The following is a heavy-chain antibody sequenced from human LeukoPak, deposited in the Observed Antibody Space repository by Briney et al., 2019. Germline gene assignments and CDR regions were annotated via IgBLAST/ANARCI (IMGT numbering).Heavy chain of an antibody. CDR3: ARIFGYYYYYLDV. V-gene: IGHV3-21*01. J-gene: IGHJ6*03. CDR2: ISSSSSYI. D-gene: IGHD3-3*01. Sequence: GGSLRLSCAASGFTFSRHSINWVRQAPGKGLEWVSSISSSSSYIYYADSVKGRFTISRDNAKNSLYLQMNSLRAEDTAVYYCARIFGYYYYYLDVWGKGTPVTISS. CDR1: GFTFSRHS.